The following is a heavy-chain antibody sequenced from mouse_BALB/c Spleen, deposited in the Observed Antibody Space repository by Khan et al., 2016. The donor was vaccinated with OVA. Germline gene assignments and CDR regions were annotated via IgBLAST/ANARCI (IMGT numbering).Heavy chain of an antibody. D-gene: IGHD2-10*01. Sequence: VQLQQSGPGLAAPSQSLSITCTISGFSLTTYGVHWVHQPPGKGLEWLVVIWSDGSTNYNSALKSRLTIPKDNSQSQVFLKMNSLQTDDTAIYFCARQPYYHYNIMDYWGQGTSVTISS. V-gene: IGHV2-6-1*01. CDR2: IWSDGST. J-gene: IGHJ4*01. CDR1: GFSLTTYG. CDR3: ARQPYYHYNIMDY.